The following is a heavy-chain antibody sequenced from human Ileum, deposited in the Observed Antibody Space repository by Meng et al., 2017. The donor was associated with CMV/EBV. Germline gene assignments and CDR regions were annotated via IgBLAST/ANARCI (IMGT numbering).Heavy chain of an antibody. J-gene: IGHJ4*02. CDR2: ISDTGAVT. D-gene: IGHD3-10*01. CDR3: VREEFV. V-gene: IGHV3-23*01. Sequence: EVQLLESGGDLVQPGGSLRLSCAASGFTFSTYAMNWVRQAPGKGLEWVSTISDTGAVTLYADSVKGRFTLSRDNSKNTLYLQMNDLRVEDTALYYCVREEFVWGQGTLVTVSS. CDR1: GFTFSTYA.